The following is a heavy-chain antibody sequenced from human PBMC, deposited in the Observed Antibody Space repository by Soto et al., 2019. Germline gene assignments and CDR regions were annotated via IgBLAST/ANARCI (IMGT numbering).Heavy chain of an antibody. Sequence: QVQLVQSGAEVKKPGASVKVSCKASGYTFTGYYMHWVRQAPGQGLEWMGWINPNSGGTNYAQKFQGRVTMTRDTSISTAYMELSRLRSDDTALYYCARDFDTAMVTNIYYYYYGMDVWGQGTTVTVSS. J-gene: IGHJ6*02. CDR1: GYTFTGYY. CDR2: INPNSGGT. V-gene: IGHV1-2*02. CDR3: ARDFDTAMVTNIYYYYYGMDV. D-gene: IGHD5-18*01.